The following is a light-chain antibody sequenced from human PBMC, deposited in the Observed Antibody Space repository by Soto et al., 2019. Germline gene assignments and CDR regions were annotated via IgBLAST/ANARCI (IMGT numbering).Light chain of an antibody. V-gene: IGKV3-11*01. CDR2: DAS. CDR1: QSVSSY. J-gene: IGKJ5*01. Sequence: EIGLTQSPATLSLSPGERATLSCRASQSVSSYLAWYQQKPGQAPRLLIYDASNRATSIPARFSGSGSGTDFTLTISSLEPEDFAVYYCQQRSNWPPITFGQGTRLEIK. CDR3: QQRSNWPPIT.